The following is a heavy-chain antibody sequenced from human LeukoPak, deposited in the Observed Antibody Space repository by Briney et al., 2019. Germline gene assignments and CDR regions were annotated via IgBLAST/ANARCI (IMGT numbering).Heavy chain of an antibody. D-gene: IGHD1-26*01. CDR2: MSYDGRHT. J-gene: IGHJ3*02. Sequence: GGSLRLSCAASGFTFSNFGMHWVRQAPGKGLEWVALMSYDGRHTYYADSVKGRFTISRDNSESTLYLQLNSLKPDDTGVYYCAKDGLEGATAVHDVYDIWGHGTMVTVSS. CDR3: AKDGLEGATAVHDVYDI. CDR1: GFTFSNFG. V-gene: IGHV3-30*18.